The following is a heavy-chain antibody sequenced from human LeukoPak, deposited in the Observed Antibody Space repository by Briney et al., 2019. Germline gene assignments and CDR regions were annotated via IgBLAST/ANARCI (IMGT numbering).Heavy chain of an antibody. CDR1: GYSFTSYW. Sequence: GESLKISCKGSGYSFTSYWIGWVRHMPGKGLECMGIIYPGDSDTRYSPSFQGQVTISADKSITTAYLQWSSLKASDTAMCYCVRMTTVTTSDYWGPGTLVTVSS. J-gene: IGHJ4*02. D-gene: IGHD4-17*01. CDR2: IYPGDSDT. V-gene: IGHV5-51*01. CDR3: VRMTTVTTSDY.